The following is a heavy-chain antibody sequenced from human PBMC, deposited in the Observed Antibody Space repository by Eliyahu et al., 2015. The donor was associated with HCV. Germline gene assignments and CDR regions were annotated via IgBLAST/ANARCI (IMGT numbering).Heavy chain of an antibody. CDR1: GGSITTYY. Sequence: QVQLQESGPGLVKPSETLSLTCTVSGGSITTYYWSWIRXPPGKGLEWIGYIHYSGSTNHXPSLKSRVTISIDTSKNQFSLNLTSVTAADTAMYYCASGGGGIAVTGTGGWFDPWGQGTLVTVSS. D-gene: IGHD6-19*01. J-gene: IGHJ5*02. V-gene: IGHV4-59*01. CDR3: ASGGGGIAVTGTGGWFDP. CDR2: IHYSGST.